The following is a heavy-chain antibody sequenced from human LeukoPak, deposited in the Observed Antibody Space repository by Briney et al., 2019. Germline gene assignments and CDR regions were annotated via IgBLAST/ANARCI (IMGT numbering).Heavy chain of an antibody. CDR1: GGSISSYY. J-gene: IGHJ3*02. CDR2: IYTSGSN. V-gene: IGHV4-4*07. D-gene: IGHD3-10*01. CDR3: ARDTGGRGRLDAFDI. Sequence: PSETLSLNCTVSGGSISSYYWSWIRQPAGKGLEWIGRIYTSGSNNYNPSLKSRVTMSVDTSKNQFSLKLSSVTAADTAMYYCARDTGGRGRLDAFDIWGQGTMVTVSS.